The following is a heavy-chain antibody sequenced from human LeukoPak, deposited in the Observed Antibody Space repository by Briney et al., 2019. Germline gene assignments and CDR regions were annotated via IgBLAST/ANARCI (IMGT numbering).Heavy chain of an antibody. V-gene: IGHV3-30-3*01. J-gene: IGHJ4*02. CDR1: GFTFSSYA. D-gene: IGHD3-10*01. CDR2: ISYDGSNK. CDR3: AKADSMVRGDPPDY. Sequence: GGSLRLSCAASGFTFSSYAMHWVRQAPGKGLEWVAVISYDGSNKYYADSVKGRFTISRDNSKNTLYLQMNSLRAEDTAVYYCAKADSMVRGDPPDYWGQGTLVTVSS.